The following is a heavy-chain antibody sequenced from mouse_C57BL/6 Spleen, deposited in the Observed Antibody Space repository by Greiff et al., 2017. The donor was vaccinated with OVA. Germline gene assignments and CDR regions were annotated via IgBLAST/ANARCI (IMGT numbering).Heavy chain of an antibody. CDR1: GYTFTSYW. J-gene: IGHJ2*01. V-gene: IGHV1-52*01. CDR3: ARGRNYGNDY. CDR2: IDPSDSET. Sequence: VQLQQPGAELVRPGSSVKLSCKASGYTFTSYWMHWVKQRPIQGLEWIGNIDPSDSETHYNQKFKDKATLTVDKSSSTAYMQLSSLTSEDSAVYYCARGRNYGNDYWGQGTTLTVSS. D-gene: IGHD2-1*01.